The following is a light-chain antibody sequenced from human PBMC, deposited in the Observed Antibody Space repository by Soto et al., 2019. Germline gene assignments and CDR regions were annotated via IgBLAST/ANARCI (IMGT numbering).Light chain of an antibody. Sequence: EIVLTQSPGTLSLSPGERATLSCRASQSVSSSYVAWYQQRPGQAPRLLIYGASSRASGIPDRFSGSGSGTDFTLTISGLEPEDFAVYSCQQYGSSPRTFGGGTKVEIK. V-gene: IGKV3-20*01. J-gene: IGKJ4*01. CDR1: QSVSSSY. CDR2: GAS. CDR3: QQYGSSPRT.